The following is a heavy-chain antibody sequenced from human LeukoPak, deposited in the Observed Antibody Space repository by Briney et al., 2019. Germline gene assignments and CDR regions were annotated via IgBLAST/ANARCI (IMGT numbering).Heavy chain of an antibody. CDR1: GFTFRGYG. D-gene: IGHD3-22*01. CDR3: AKQFSGYPVPAFEI. J-gene: IGHJ3*02. V-gene: IGHV3-23*01. Sequence: GGSLGLSCSTSGFTFRGYGMSWVRQALGKGPEWVSTISTSGDNTYYSDSVKGRFSVSRDNSKNTLFLQMSSLRVEDTAVYYCAKQFSGYPVPAFEIWGQGTMVTVSS. CDR2: ISTSGDNT.